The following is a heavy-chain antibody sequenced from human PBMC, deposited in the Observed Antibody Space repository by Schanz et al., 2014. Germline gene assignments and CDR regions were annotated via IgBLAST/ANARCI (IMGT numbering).Heavy chain of an antibody. CDR2: INADTGST. J-gene: IGHJ6*02. Sequence: QVQLVQSWAEVKGPGASVEVSCKASGYSLTPFPIHWVRQAPGQRLEWMGWINADTGSTDYSLEFQGRVTITRDTFASKAYMELTSLRSRDTAEYVCARDLTVDTGYVVHYYHYGMDVWGQGTTVTVSS. D-gene: IGHD5-12*01. CDR1: GYSLTPFP. CDR3: ARDLTVDTGYVVHYYHYGMDV. V-gene: IGHV1-3*01.